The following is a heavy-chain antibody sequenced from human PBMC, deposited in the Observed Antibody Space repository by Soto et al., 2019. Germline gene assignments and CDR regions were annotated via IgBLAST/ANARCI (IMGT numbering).Heavy chain of an antibody. CDR1: GFTFSSYW. Sequence: GGSLRLSCAASGFTFSSYWMSWVRQAPGKGLEWVANIKQDGSEKYYVDSVKGRFTISRDNAKNSLYLQMNSLRAEDTAVYYCARDRYYDSSAYGMDVWGQGTTVTVSS. D-gene: IGHD3-22*01. J-gene: IGHJ6*02. V-gene: IGHV3-7*01. CDR2: IKQDGSEK. CDR3: ARDRYYDSSAYGMDV.